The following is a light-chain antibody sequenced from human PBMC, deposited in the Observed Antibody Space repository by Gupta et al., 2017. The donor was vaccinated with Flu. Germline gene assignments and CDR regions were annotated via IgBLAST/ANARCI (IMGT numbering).Light chain of an antibody. Sequence: PSTLSASIGDRVTITCRASQSISSRLAWYQQKPGKAPNLLIFKASSLESGVPSRFSGSGSGTEFTLTISSLQPDDFATYYCQQFNNYPWTFGQGTRVEIK. CDR1: QSISSR. V-gene: IGKV1-5*03. CDR2: KAS. J-gene: IGKJ1*01. CDR3: QQFNNYPWT.